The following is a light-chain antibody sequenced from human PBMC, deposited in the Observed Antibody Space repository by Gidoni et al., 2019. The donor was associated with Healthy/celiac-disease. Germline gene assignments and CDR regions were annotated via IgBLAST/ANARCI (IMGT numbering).Light chain of an antibody. CDR1: QSISSY. J-gene: IGKJ1*01. CDR2: AAS. V-gene: IGKV1-39*01. CDR3: QQSYSTPGT. Sequence: DIQMTQSPSSLSASVGDRVTITCRASQSISSYLHWYQQKPGKAPKLLIYAASSLQSGVPSRFSGSGSWTDFTLTISSLQPEDFATYYCQQSYSTPGTFGQGTKVEIK.